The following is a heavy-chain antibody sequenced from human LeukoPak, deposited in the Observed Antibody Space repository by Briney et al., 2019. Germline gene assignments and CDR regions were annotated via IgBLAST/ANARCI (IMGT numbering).Heavy chain of an antibody. CDR2: MSPNTGKT. D-gene: IGHD2-21*02. J-gene: IGHJ4*02. V-gene: IGHV1-8*01. CDR3: ARTPTGGDIDY. CDR1: GYTFTSHD. Sequence: VASVKVSCKASGYTFTSHDINWVRQATGQGLEWMGWMSPNTGKTGYASRFWGRVIMTSNPSISTAYLELSSLRSDDTAVYYCARTPTGGDIDYWGQGTLVTVSS.